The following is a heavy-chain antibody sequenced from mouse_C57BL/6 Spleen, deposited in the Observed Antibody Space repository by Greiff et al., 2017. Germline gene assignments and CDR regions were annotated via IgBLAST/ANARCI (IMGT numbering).Heavy chain of an antibody. CDR1: GFNIKDYY. J-gene: IGHJ4*01. Sequence: EVQLQQSGAELVRPGASVKLSCTASGFNIKDYYMHWVKQRPEQGLEWIGRIDPEDGDTEYAPKFQGKATMTADTSSNTAYLQLSSLTSEDTAVYYCTTYDYDGGYYAMDYWGQGTSVTVSS. V-gene: IGHV14-1*01. D-gene: IGHD2-4*01. CDR3: TTYDYDGGYYAMDY. CDR2: IDPEDGDT.